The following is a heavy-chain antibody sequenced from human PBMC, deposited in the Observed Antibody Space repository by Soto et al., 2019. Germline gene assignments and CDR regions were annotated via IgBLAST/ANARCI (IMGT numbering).Heavy chain of an antibody. D-gene: IGHD3-3*01. CDR1: GLTFSSSA. CDR3: AARSDFRFYSSDMDV. CDR2: IVAGSGDT. V-gene: IGHV1-58*01. J-gene: IGHJ6*02. Sequence: ASVKVCCKASGLTFSSSAVQWVRQSRGQRLEWIGWIVAGSGDTKYAQRFHERVTFSRDMSTDTAYMELSSLRSDDTGVYYCAARSDFRFYSSDMDVWGQGTTVTVSS.